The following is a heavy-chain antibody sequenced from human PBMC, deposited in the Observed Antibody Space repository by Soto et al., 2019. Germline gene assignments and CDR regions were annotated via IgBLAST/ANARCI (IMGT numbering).Heavy chain of an antibody. CDR2: RYYSEST. J-gene: IGHJ4*02. CDR3: ARTKCSGGSCYSWSLDY. V-gene: IGHV4-31*03. CDR1: GGSITTGGYY. D-gene: IGHD2-15*01. Sequence: KLPETLSLTCTVSGGSITTGGYYWSWIRQLPGKGLEWIGHRYYSESTYYNPSLKSRVSISLDTSKNQFSLKLSFVTAADTAMYYCARTKCSGGSCYSWSLDYWGQGTPVTVSS.